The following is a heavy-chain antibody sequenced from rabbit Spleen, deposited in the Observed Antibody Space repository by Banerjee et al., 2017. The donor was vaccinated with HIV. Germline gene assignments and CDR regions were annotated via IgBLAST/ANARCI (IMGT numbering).Heavy chain of an antibody. CDR1: GFSLFSYW. CDR2: IYADDGST. Sequence: QSLEESGGDLVKPGASLTLTCKASGFSLFSYWMCWVRQAPGKGLDLIGCIYADDGSTDYANWVNGRFTISKTSSTVDLKMTSLTAADTATYFCARDKELAIWGYEFDLWGPGTLVTVS. V-gene: IGHV1S40*01. CDR3: ARDKELAIWGYEFDL. J-gene: IGHJ4*01. D-gene: IGHD3-1*01.